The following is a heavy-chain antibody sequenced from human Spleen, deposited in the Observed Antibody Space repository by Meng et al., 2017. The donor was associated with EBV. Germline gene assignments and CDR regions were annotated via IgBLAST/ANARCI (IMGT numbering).Heavy chain of an antibody. D-gene: IGHD3-22*01. CDR1: GGPFSGYY. J-gene: IGHJ4*02. CDR2: IYYGGST. Sequence: QGLVNQWGAGLLKPSDTLSLTCAVYGGPFSGYYWSWIRQPPGKGLEWIGHIYYGGSTFYNPSLKSRVTISIDTSKNQFSLKLTSVTATDTAVYFCARDDSRYFDQWGQGTLVTVSS. V-gene: IGHV4-34*01. CDR3: ARDDSRYFDQ.